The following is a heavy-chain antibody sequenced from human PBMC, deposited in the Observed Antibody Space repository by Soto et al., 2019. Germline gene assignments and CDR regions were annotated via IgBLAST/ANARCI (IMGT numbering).Heavy chain of an antibody. J-gene: IGHJ4*02. CDR1: GYTFTNYW. D-gene: IGHD3-22*01. CDR3: ARTTYYYDSSGYYYPYYFDY. Sequence: GESLKISCKGSGYTFTNYWIGWVRQMPGRGLEWMGIIYPGDSDTRYSPSFQGQVTISADKSISTAYLQWSSLKASDTAMYYCARTTYYYDSSGYYYPYYFDYWGQGNMVTVSS. CDR2: IYPGDSDT. V-gene: IGHV5-51*01.